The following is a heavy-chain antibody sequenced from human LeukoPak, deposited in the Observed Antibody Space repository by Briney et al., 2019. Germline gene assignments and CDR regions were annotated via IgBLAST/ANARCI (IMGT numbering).Heavy chain of an antibody. CDR3: ATPLVRGVDYFDY. J-gene: IGHJ4*02. D-gene: IGHD3-10*01. CDR1: GGSISSSSYY. CDR2: IYYSGST. Sequence: PSETLSLTCTVSGGSISSSSYYCGWIRQPPGKGLEWIGSIYYSGSTYYNPSLKSRVTISVDTSKNLFSLKLSSVTAADTAVYYCATPLVRGVDYFDYWGQGTLVTVSS. V-gene: IGHV4-39*01.